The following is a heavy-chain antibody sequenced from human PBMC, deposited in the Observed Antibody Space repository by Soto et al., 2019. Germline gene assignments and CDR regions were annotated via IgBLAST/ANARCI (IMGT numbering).Heavy chain of an antibody. J-gene: IGHJ5*01. Sequence: PSETLSLTCTVSGDSISSSSYCWGWIRQPPGKGLEWIGSKYYTGTSHYNPSLNSRVTISVDTSNNQFSLKLTSVTAADTAVYYCARHRDPGYSSSWFNSWGQGTLDTVSS. CDR2: KYYTGTS. CDR3: ARHRDPGYSSSWFNS. CDR1: GDSISSSSYC. D-gene: IGHD6-13*01. V-gene: IGHV4-39*01.